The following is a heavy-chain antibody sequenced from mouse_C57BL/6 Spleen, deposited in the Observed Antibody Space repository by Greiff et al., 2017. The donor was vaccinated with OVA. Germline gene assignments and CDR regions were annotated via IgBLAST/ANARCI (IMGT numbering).Heavy chain of an antibody. V-gene: IGHV1-64*01. D-gene: IGHD2-10*01. Sequence: QVHVKQPGAELVKPGASVKLSCKASGYTFTSYWMHWVKQRPGQGLEWIGMIHPNSGSTNYNEKFKSKATLTVDKSSSTAYMQLSSLTSEDSAVYYCARCLPGWYFDVWGTGTTVTVSS. CDR3: ARCLPGWYFDV. CDR1: GYTFTSYW. CDR2: IHPNSGST. J-gene: IGHJ1*03.